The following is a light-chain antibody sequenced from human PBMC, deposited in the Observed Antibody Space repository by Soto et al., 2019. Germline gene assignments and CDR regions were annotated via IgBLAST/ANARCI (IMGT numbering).Light chain of an antibody. Sequence: AVQMTQSPSSLSASVGDRVTITCRASQGIRNDLGWYQQKPGKAPKLLIYAASSLETGVPSRFSGSGSGTDFTLTISSLQPEDFATYYCLQDYIYTPTFGQGTKVDIK. V-gene: IGKV1-6*01. J-gene: IGKJ2*01. CDR1: QGIRND. CDR2: AAS. CDR3: LQDYIYTPT.